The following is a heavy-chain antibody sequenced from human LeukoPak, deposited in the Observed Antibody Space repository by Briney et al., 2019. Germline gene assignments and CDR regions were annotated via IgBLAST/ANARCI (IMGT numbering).Heavy chain of an antibody. V-gene: IGHV3-11*04. CDR1: GFIFSDYY. D-gene: IGHD3-3*01. CDR3: ARDTDDFQGLDI. CDR2: ISSSGSPI. Sequence: GGSLRLSCAASGFIFSDYYMSWIRQAPGKGLEWISYISSSGSPIYCADSVKGRFTISRDNAKSSVYLQMNSLRAEDTAVYYCARDTDDFQGLDIWGQGTVVTVSS. J-gene: IGHJ3*02.